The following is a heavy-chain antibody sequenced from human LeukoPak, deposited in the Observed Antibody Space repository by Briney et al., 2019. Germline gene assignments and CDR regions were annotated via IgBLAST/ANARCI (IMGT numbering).Heavy chain of an antibody. J-gene: IGHJ6*02. CDR2: IKTKAESYAT. Sequence: PGGSLKLSCAASGFTFSGSAIHWVRQASGKGLEWVARIKTKAESYATAYVASVKGRFTISRDGSKNTAYLQMDSLKTEDTAMYYCTRLSGGNSDSYYYGLDVWGQGTTVTVSS. CDR1: GFTFSGSA. V-gene: IGHV3-73*01. D-gene: IGHD4-23*01. CDR3: TRLSGGNSDSYYYGLDV.